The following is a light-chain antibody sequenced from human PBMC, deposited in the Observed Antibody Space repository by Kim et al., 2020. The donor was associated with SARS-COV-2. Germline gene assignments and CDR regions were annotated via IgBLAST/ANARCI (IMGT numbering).Light chain of an antibody. Sequence: QSALTQPASVSGSPRQSITISCTGTSSDVGGYNYVSWYQQHPGKAPKLMIYEVSNRPSGVSNRFSGSKSGNTASLTISGLQAEDEADYYCSSYTSSIWVFGGGTQLTVL. V-gene: IGLV2-14*01. CDR2: EVS. CDR3: SSYTSSIWV. J-gene: IGLJ3*02. CDR1: SSDVGGYNY.